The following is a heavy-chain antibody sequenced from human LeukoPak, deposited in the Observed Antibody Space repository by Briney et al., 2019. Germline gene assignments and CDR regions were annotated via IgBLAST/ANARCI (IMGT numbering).Heavy chain of an antibody. CDR1: GGTFSSYA. CDR3: ARDESGYSSSSHAFDI. D-gene: IGHD6-13*01. CDR2: IIPIFGTA. Sequence: SVKVSCKASGGTFSSYAISWVRQAPGQGLEWMGGIIPIFGTANYAQKFQGRVTITTDESTSTAYMELSSLRSEDTAVYYCARDESGYSSSSHAFDIWGQGTMVTVSS. J-gene: IGHJ3*02. V-gene: IGHV1-69*05.